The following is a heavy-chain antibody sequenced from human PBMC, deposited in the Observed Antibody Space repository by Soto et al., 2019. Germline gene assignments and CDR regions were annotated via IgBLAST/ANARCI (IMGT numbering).Heavy chain of an antibody. J-gene: IGHJ6*02. D-gene: IGHD3-16*01. CDR3: ARDDTLGLGYGMDV. V-gene: IGHV4-4*02. CDR1: GGSISSSNW. Sequence: SETLSLTCAVSGGSISSSNWCSWVRQPPGKGLEWIGEIYHSGSTNYNPSLKSRVTISVDKSKNQFSLKLSSVTAADTAVYYCARDDTLGLGYGMDVWGQGTTVTVSS. CDR2: IYHSGST.